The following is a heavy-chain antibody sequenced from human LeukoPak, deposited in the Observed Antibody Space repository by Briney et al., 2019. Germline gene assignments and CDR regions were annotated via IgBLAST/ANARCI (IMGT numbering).Heavy chain of an antibody. J-gene: IGHJ4*02. CDR3: ARMGFRRDCSCGSCYGY. D-gene: IGHD2-15*01. CDR2: IYYSGST. V-gene: IGHV4-61*05. CDR1: GGSLSSSFYY. Sequence: PSETLSLTCTVSGGSLSSSFYYWGWIRQPPGKGLEWIGYIYYSGSTNFNPSLKSRVTISVDTSKNQFSLKLSSVTAADTAVYYCARMGFRRDCSCGSCYGYWGQGTLVTVSS.